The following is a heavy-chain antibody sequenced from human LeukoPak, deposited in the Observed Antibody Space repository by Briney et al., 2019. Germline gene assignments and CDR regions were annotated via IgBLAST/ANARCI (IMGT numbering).Heavy chain of an antibody. D-gene: IGHD3-3*01. CDR3: AKVVLYYFDY. CDR1: GFTFNSYW. V-gene: IGHV3-7*03. J-gene: IGHJ4*02. CDR2: VQQDGSEK. Sequence: GGSLRLSCAASGFTFNSYWMSWVRQAPGKGLEWVANVQQDGSEKYYVDSVKGRFTISRDNSKNTLYLQMNSLRAEDTAVYYCAKVVLYYFDYWGQGTLVTVSS.